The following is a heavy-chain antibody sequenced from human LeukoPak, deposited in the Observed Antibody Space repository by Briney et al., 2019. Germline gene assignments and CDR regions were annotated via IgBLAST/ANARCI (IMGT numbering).Heavy chain of an antibody. V-gene: IGHV4-34*01. D-gene: IGHD7-27*01. CDR3: ASGAIWGPTHDAFDI. CDR2: INHSGST. Sequence: PSETLSLTCAVYGGSFSGYYWSWIRQPPGKGLEWIGEINHSGSTNYNPSLKSRVTISVDTSKNQFSLKLSSVTAADTAVYYCASGAIWGPTHDAFDIWGQGTMVTVSS. CDR1: GGSFSGYY. J-gene: IGHJ3*02.